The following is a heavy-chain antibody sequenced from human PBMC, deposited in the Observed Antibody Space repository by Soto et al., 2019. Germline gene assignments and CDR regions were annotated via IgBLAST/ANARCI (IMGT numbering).Heavy chain of an antibody. D-gene: IGHD1-20*01. CDR1: GFTFSSYA. Sequence: QVQLVESGGGVVQPGRSLRLSCAASGFTFSSYAMHCVRQAPGKGLECVAVISYDGSNKYYADSVKGRFTISRDNSKNTLYLQMNSLRAEDTAVYYCARKGAITGTIRSYNWFDPWGQGTLVTVSS. CDR2: ISYDGSNK. CDR3: ARKGAITGTIRSYNWFDP. J-gene: IGHJ5*02. V-gene: IGHV3-30-3*01.